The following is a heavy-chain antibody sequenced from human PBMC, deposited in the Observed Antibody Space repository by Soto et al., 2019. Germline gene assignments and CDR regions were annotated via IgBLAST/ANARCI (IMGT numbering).Heavy chain of an antibody. CDR3: TRDTSTVLDF. CDR2: ISTYNGNT. V-gene: IGHV1-18*01. D-gene: IGHD2-2*01. J-gene: IGHJ4*02. Sequence: WLRQAPGKGLEWIGWISTYNGNTNYVPKFQGRITMTTDTSTSTAYMELRSLRSDDTALYFCTRDTSTVLDFRGKGTPVTVSS.